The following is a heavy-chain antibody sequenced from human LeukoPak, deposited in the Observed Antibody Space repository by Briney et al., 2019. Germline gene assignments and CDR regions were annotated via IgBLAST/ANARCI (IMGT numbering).Heavy chain of an antibody. V-gene: IGHV3-64*01. J-gene: IGHJ4*02. CDR2: ISSNGGST. Sequence: SGGSLRLSCAASGFTFISYAMHWVRQAPGKGLEYVSAISSNGGSTYYANSVKGRFTISRDNSKNTLYLQMGSLRAEDMAVYYCARDTYYYDSSGYYQEYYFDYWGQGTLVTVSS. D-gene: IGHD3-22*01. CDR1: GFTFISYA. CDR3: ARDTYYYDSSGYYQEYYFDY.